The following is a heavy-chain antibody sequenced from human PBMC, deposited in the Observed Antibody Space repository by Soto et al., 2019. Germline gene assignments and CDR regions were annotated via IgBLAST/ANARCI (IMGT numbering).Heavy chain of an antibody. CDR1: GGSISSSSYY. CDR3: ARQGMGRWFGGSSAFDI. V-gene: IGHV4-39*01. Sequence: QLQLQESGPGLVKPSETLSLTCTVSGGSISSSSYYWGWIRQPPGKGLEWIGSIYYSGSTYYNPSLKSRVTISVDTSKNQFSLKLSSVTAADTAVYYCARQGMGRWFGGSSAFDIWGQGTMVTVSS. CDR2: IYYSGST. J-gene: IGHJ3*02. D-gene: IGHD3-10*01.